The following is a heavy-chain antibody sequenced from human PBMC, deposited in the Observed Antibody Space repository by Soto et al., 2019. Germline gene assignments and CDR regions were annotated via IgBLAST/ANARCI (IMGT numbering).Heavy chain of an antibody. V-gene: IGHV4-31*03. Sequence: QVQLQESGPGLVKPSQTLSLTCTVSGGSISSGGYYWSWIRQHPGKGLEWIGYIYYSGSTYYNPSLKSRVTISVDTSKNQFSLKLSSVTAADTAVYYCARDRDDYGDYGDAFDIWGQGTMVTVSS. J-gene: IGHJ3*02. D-gene: IGHD4-17*01. CDR3: ARDRDDYGDYGDAFDI. CDR1: GGSISSGGYY. CDR2: IYYSGST.